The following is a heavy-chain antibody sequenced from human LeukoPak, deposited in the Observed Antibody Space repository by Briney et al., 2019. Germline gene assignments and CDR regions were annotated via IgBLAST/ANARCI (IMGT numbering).Heavy chain of an antibody. J-gene: IGHJ4*02. Sequence: GGSLRLSCAASGFTFSSYAMHWVRQAPGKGLEWVAVISYDGSNKYYADSVKGRFTISRDNSKNTLYLQMNSLRAEDTAVYYCASEGYDFWSGYYLYWGQGTLVTVSS. D-gene: IGHD3-3*01. CDR1: GFTFSSYA. CDR2: ISYDGSNK. V-gene: IGHV3-30*04. CDR3: ASEGYDFWSGYYLY.